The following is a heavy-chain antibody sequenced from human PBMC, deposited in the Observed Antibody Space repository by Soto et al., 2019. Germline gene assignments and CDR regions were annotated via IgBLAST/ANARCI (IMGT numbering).Heavy chain of an antibody. J-gene: IGHJ3*02. V-gene: IGHV4-59*01. CDR2: IYYSGST. D-gene: IGHD5-12*01. Sequence: PSETLSLTCTVSGGSISSYYWSWIRQPPGKGLEWIGYIYYSGSTNYNPSLKSRVTISVDTSKNQFSLKLSSVTAADTAVYYCARDIRGYDKDDAFDIWGQGTMVNVS. CDR3: ARDIRGYDKDDAFDI. CDR1: GGSISSYY.